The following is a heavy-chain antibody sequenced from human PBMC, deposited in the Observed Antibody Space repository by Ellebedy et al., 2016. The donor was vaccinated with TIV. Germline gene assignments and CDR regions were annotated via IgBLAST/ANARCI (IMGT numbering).Heavy chain of an antibody. V-gene: IGHV1-8*01. CDR3: ARGIRMPSDY. CDR1: GYTFTSYD. J-gene: IGHJ4*02. D-gene: IGHD2-15*01. Sequence: AASVKVSCKASGYTFTSYDITWVRQATGQGLEWMGWMNPDSGNTAYAQKFQGRVSMTRNTSISTAYLELSNLRSDDTAVYYCARGIRMPSDYWGQGTLVTVSS. CDR2: MNPDSGNT.